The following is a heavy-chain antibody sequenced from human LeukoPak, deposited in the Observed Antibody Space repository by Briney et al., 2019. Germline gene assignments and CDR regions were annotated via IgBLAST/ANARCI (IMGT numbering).Heavy chain of an antibody. CDR2: IYYSGST. V-gene: IGHV4-30-4*01. D-gene: IGHD2-15*01. CDR3: ARADYCGGGTCFRPFAY. J-gene: IGHJ4*02. CDR1: GGSISSGDYF. Sequence: SETLSLTCTVSGGSISSGDYFWSWIRQPPGKGLEWIGYIYYSGSTYYSPSLKSRVTLSVDTSKTQFSLNLSSVTAADTAVYYCARADYCGGGTCFRPFAYWGQGTLVTVSS.